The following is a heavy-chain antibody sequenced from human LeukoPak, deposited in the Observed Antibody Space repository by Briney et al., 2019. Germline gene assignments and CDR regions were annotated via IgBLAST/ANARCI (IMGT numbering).Heavy chain of an antibody. D-gene: IGHD6-13*01. CDR1: GGSFSGYY. CDR2: INHSGST. CDR3: ARAMKGYSSSWYVSGWYFDL. V-gene: IGHV4-34*01. J-gene: IGHJ2*01. Sequence: PSETLSLTCAVYGGSFSGYYWSWIRQPPGKGLEWIGEINHSGSTNYNPSLKSRVTISVDTSKNQFSLKLSSVTAADTAVYYCARAMKGYSSSWYVSGWYFDLWGRGTLVTVSS.